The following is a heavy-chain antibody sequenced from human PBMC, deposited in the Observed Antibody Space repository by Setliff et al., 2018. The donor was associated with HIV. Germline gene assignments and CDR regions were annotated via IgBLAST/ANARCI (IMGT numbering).Heavy chain of an antibody. CDR3: ARASYSYDSTGYLY. D-gene: IGHD3-22*01. J-gene: IGHJ4*02. CDR2: IYYSGST. CDR1: GGSISSGGYY. Sequence: SETLSLTCTVSGGSISSGGYYWSWIRQHPGKGLEWIGYIYYSGSTDYNPSLKSRVTISVDPAKNQFSLKMNSVTAADTAVYYCARASYSYDSTGYLYWGQGTLVTVSS. V-gene: IGHV4-31*02.